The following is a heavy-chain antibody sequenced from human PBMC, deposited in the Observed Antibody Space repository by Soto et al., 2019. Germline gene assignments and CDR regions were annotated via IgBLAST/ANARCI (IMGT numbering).Heavy chain of an antibody. CDR2: IYYSGST. V-gene: IGHV4-30-4*01. CDR1: GGSISSGDYY. J-gene: IGHJ4*02. Sequence: SETLSLTCTVSGGSISSGDYYCSWIRQPPGKGLEWIGYIYYSGSTYYNPSLKSRVTISVDTSKNQFSLKLSSVTAADTAVYYCARGDSSSWYWSYWGQGTLVTVSS. D-gene: IGHD6-13*01. CDR3: ARGDSSSWYWSY.